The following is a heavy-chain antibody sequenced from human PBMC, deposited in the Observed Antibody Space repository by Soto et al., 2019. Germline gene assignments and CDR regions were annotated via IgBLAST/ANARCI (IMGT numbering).Heavy chain of an antibody. V-gene: IGHV5-51*01. CDR1: EYSFSTYW. D-gene: IGHD3-10*01. Sequence: GESLKISCKGSEYSFSTYWIAWVRQMPGKGLEWMGIIYPGDSDTRYSPSFQGQVTISADKSISTAHLQWSSLKASDTAMYYCARLGGTGDYYYGMDVWGQGTTVTVSS. CDR2: IYPGDSDT. J-gene: IGHJ6*02. CDR3: ARLGGTGDYYYGMDV.